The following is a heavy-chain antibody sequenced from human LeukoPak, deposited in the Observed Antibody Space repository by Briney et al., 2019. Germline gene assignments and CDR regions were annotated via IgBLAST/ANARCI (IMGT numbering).Heavy chain of an antibody. V-gene: IGHV4-59*08. CDR2: IYYSGST. Sequence: PSETLSLTCTVSGGSISPYYWSWIRQPPGKGLEWIGYIYYSGSTNYNPSLNSRDTISVDTSKNQFSLKLGSMTAADAAVYYCARHGGGGESYPRVFDYWGRGNLVTVSS. CDR1: GGSISPYY. CDR3: ARHGGGGESYPRVFDY. J-gene: IGHJ4*02. D-gene: IGHD1-26*01.